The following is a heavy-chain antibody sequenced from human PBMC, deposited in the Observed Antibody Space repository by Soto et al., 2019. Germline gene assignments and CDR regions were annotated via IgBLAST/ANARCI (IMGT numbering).Heavy chain of an antibody. CDR2: ISYDGSNK. J-gene: IGHJ4*02. CDR1: GFTFSSYG. D-gene: IGHD3-10*01. Sequence: QVQLVESGGGVVQPGRSLRLSCAASGFTFSSYGVHWVRQAPGKGLEWVAVISYDGSNKYYADSVKGRFTISRDNSKNTLYLQMNSLRAEDTAVYYCAKGLLWFGEFLSSFDYWGQGTLVTVSS. V-gene: IGHV3-30*18. CDR3: AKGLLWFGEFLSSFDY.